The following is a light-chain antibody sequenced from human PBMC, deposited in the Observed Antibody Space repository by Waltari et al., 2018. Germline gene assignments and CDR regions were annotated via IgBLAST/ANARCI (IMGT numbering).Light chain of an antibody. CDR2: YDG. CDR3: QVWDDVTDSGV. V-gene: IGLV3-21*04. CDR1: NTGSKS. Sequence: YVLTQPPSVSVDPGKTARLTCGGDNTGSKSGNWYQQKPGQAPVLVMFYDGARPSEIPERFSGSNSGNTATLTISWVEAGDEADYHCQVWDDVTDSGVFGGGTKLTVL. J-gene: IGLJ3*02.